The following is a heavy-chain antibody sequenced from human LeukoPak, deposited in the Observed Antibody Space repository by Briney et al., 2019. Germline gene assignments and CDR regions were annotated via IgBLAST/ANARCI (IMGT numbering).Heavy chain of an antibody. D-gene: IGHD4-17*01. CDR3: ARDNGDYYFDY. V-gene: IGHV3-30-3*01. Sequence: GGSLRLSCAASGFTFSSYAMHWVRQAPGKGLEWVAVISYDGSNKYYADSVKGRFTISRDNSKNTLYLQMNSLRAEDTAVYYCARDNGDYYFDYWGQGTLVTVSS. CDR1: GFTFSSYA. J-gene: IGHJ4*02. CDR2: ISYDGSNK.